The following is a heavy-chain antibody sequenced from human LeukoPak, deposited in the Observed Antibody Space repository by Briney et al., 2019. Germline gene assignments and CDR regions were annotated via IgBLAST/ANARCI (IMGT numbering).Heavy chain of an antibody. V-gene: IGHV4-34*01. Sequence: SETLSLTCAVYGGSFSGYYWSWIRQPPGKGLEWIGEINHSGSTNYNPSLKSRVNISVDTSKNQFSLKLSSVTAADTAVYYCARKRYYDFWSGHLSYYMDVWGKGTTVTVSS. CDR2: INHSGST. J-gene: IGHJ6*03. D-gene: IGHD3-3*01. CDR1: GGSFSGYY. CDR3: ARKRYYDFWSGHLSYYMDV.